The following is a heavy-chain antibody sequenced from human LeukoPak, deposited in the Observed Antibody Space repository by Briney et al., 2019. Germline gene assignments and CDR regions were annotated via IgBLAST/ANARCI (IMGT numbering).Heavy chain of an antibody. Sequence: SLRLSSVASGFIVNHHAMHWVRQTPGKGLECVAGVFWNGVDKGYADSVKGRFTIFRDNAKNSLCLQMNSLRAEDTALYHCARGDFWSGWHDYWGQGTLVTVSS. J-gene: IGHJ4*02. V-gene: IGHV3-9*01. CDR1: GFIVNHHA. D-gene: IGHD3-3*01. CDR2: VFWNGVDK. CDR3: ARGDFWSGWHDY.